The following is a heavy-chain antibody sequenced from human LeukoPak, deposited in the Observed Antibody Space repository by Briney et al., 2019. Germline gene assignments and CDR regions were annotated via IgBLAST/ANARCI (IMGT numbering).Heavy chain of an antibody. CDR2: IYYSGST. J-gene: IGHJ6*02. CDR3: ARDYDFWSGYYTDYYYGMDV. D-gene: IGHD3-3*01. CDR1: GGSFSGYY. Sequence: PSETLSLTCAVYGGSFSGYYWSWIRQHPGKGLEWIGYIYYSGSTYYNPSLKSRVTISVDTSKNQFSLKLSSVTAADTAVYYCARDYDFWSGYYTDYYYGMDVWGQGTTVTVSS. V-gene: IGHV4-31*11.